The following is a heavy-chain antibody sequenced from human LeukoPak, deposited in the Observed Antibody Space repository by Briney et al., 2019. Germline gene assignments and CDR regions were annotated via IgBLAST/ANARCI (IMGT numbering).Heavy chain of an antibody. CDR2: MYLSGTT. J-gene: IGHJ4*02. CDR1: GDSINSLDL. D-gene: IGHD6-6*01. V-gene: IGHV4-4*02. Sequence: SETLSLTCTVSGDSINSLDLWSWVRQPPGKGLEWIGEMYLSGTTHSNPSVKSRVTISVDTSKNQFSLKLSSVTAADTAVYYCARALYSSSGDYFDYWGQGTLVTVSS. CDR3: ARALYSSSGDYFDY.